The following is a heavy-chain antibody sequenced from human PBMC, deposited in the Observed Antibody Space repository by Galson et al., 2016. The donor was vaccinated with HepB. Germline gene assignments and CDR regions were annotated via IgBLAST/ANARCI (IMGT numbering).Heavy chain of an antibody. D-gene: IGHD1-1*01. CDR1: GFSFSNYE. J-gene: IGHJ1*01. V-gene: IGHV3-48*03. Sequence: SLRLSCAASGFSFSNYEMNWVRQAPGKGLEWVAYISGGGDTTYYADSVGGRFTISRDNARDSVFLQMTSLRVEDTARYYCARDALGTWNLTTWGQGTLVSVSS. CDR3: ARDALGTWNLTT. CDR2: ISGGGDTT.